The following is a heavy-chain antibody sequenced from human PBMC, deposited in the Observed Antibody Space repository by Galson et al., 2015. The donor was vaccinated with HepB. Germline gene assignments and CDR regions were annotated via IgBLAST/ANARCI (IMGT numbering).Heavy chain of an antibody. CDR3: ARVGDKSDSTSYYYVFLKY. D-gene: IGHD3-22*01. CDR1: GATFSSYA. J-gene: IGHJ1*01. CDR2: IIPIVDMA. V-gene: IGHV1-69*10. Sequence: SVKVSCKASGATFSSYAITWVRQAPGQGLEWMGGIIPIVDMATYAQKFQDRVTITADKSTSTVYMELRSLTSEDTAVYYCARVGDKSDSTSYYYVFLKYWGQGTLVTVSS.